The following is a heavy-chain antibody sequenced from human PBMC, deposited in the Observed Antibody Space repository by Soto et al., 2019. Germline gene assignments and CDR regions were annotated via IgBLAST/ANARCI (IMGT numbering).Heavy chain of an antibody. CDR2: IDPSASYT. CDR3: ARSTDGNYYYYGMDV. CDR1: GYKFISYW. Sequence: VGSLKVSCEGSGYKFISYWIYWGRQMPGKGLEWMGRIDPSASYTNYSPSFQGHVTFSADKSISTAYLQWSSLKASDTAMYYCARSTDGNYYYYGMDVWGQGTTVTVS. D-gene: IGHD1-26*01. J-gene: IGHJ6*02. V-gene: IGHV5-10-1*01.